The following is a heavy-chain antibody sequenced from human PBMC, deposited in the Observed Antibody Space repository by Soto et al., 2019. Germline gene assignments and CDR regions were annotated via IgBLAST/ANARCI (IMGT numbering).Heavy chain of an antibody. D-gene: IGHD4-4*01. J-gene: IGHJ3*02. CDR2: IIPIFGTA. Sequence: GASVKVSCKASGGTFSSYAISWVRQAPGQGLEWMGGIIPIFGTANYAQKFQGRVTITADESTSTAYMELSSLRSEDTAVYYCAGTTTTVTTNAFDIWGQGTMVTVSS. V-gene: IGHV1-69*13. CDR3: AGTTTTVTTNAFDI. CDR1: GGTFSSYA.